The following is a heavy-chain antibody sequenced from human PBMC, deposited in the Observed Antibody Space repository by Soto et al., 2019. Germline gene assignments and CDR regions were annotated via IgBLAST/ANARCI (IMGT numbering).Heavy chain of an antibody. J-gene: IGHJ5*02. CDR1: GGSISSSSYY. CDR2: IYYSGST. Sequence: SETLSLTCTVSGGSISSSSYYWGWIRQPPGKGLEWIGSIYYSGSTYYNPSLKSRVTISVDTSKNQFSLKLSSVTAADTAVYYCARRIYSSSNNCLDPWGQRTLGTVSS. CDR3: ARRIYSSSNNCLDP. V-gene: IGHV4-39*01. D-gene: IGHD6-13*01.